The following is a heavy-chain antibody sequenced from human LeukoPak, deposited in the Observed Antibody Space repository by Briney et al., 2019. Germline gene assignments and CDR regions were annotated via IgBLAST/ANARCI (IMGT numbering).Heavy chain of an antibody. D-gene: IGHD1-26*01. CDR3: ARQGSGGRAFDI. CDR1: GGSISSYY. J-gene: IGHJ3*02. Sequence: PSETLSLTCIVSGGSISSYYWSWIRKPPGQGLELIGYIYSSGSTNSYNSLKSRVTISIDTSKSQFSLKMTSVTAADTAVYYCARQGSGGRAFDIWGQGTMVTVSS. CDR2: IYSSGST. V-gene: IGHV4-59*08.